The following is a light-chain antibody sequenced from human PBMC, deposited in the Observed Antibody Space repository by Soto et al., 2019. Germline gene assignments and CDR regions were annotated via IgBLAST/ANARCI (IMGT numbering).Light chain of an antibody. J-gene: IGLJ1*01. Sequence: QSVLTQPPPVSGAPGQRITVSCTGSSSNIGADFDVYWYQQLPGAAPKLLIYGNTNRPSGVPDRVSGSKSGTSASLAITGLQAEDEADYYCQSYDRSLSGVFGTGTKVTGL. CDR2: GNT. V-gene: IGLV1-40*01. CDR1: SSNIGADFD. CDR3: QSYDRSLSGV.